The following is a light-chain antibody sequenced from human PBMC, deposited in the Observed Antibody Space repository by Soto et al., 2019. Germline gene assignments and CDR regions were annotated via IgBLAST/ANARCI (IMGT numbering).Light chain of an antibody. V-gene: IGKV3-11*01. Sequence: EIVLTQSPATLSLSPGERVTLSCRASQSVSSFLAWYQQQPGQAPRLLIYDASNRATGIPARFSGSGSGTDFTLTISSLEPGDFAVYYCQQRSNFMYTFGQGTKLELK. CDR1: QSVSSF. CDR2: DAS. J-gene: IGKJ2*01. CDR3: QQRSNFMYT.